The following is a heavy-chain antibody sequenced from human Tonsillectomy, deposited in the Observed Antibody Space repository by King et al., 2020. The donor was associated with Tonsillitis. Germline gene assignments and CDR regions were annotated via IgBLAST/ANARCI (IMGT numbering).Heavy chain of an antibody. V-gene: IGHV3-48*02. CDR1: GFTFSSYS. CDR2: ISSSSTI. D-gene: IGHD3-10*01. CDR3: ARDNSLLWFGELFYFDY. J-gene: IGHJ4*02. Sequence: VQLEESGGGLVQPGGSLRLSCTASGFTFSSYSMNWVRQSPGKGLEWVSYISSSSTIYYADSVKGRFTISRDNAKNSLYLQMNSLRDEDTAVYYCARDNSLLWFGELFYFDYWGQGTLVTVSS.